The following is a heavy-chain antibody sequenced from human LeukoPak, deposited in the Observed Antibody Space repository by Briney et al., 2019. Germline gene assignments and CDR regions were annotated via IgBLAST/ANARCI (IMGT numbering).Heavy chain of an antibody. CDR1: GYTFTSYG. J-gene: IGHJ3*02. V-gene: IGHV1-18*04. CDR3: AREGVGQQLAPLALDI. D-gene: IGHD6-13*01. CDR2: ISAYNGNT. Sequence: ASVKVSCKASGYTFTSYGISWVRQAPGQGLEWMGWISAYNGNTNYAQKLQGRVTMTTDTSTSTAYMELRSLRSDDTAVYYCAREGVGQQLAPLALDIWGQGTMVTVSS.